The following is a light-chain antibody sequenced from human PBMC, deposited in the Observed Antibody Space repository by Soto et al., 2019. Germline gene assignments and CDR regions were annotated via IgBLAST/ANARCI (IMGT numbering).Light chain of an antibody. Sequence: EIVLTQSPATLSLSPGERATLSYRASQSVSSYLAWYQQKPGQAPRLLIYDASNRATGIPARFSGSGSGTDFTLTISSLEPEDFAVYYCLQRSNWLTFGGGTKVEIK. J-gene: IGKJ4*01. CDR3: LQRSNWLT. V-gene: IGKV3-11*01. CDR1: QSVSSY. CDR2: DAS.